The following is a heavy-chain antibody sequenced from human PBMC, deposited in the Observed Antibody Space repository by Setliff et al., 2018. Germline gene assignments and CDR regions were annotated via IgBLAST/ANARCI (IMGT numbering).Heavy chain of an antibody. CDR2: IYHGGKT. J-gene: IGHJ4*02. Sequence: SETLSLTCTVSGGSINSGVYYWGWIRQPPGKGLEWIGRIYHGGKTYYNTSLESRPTISVDTSKNQFSLKLRSVTAADTAVYYCARTGTYRYFDSWGQGTLVTVSS. CDR1: GGSINSGVYY. D-gene: IGHD1-1*01. V-gene: IGHV4-39*01. CDR3: ARTGTYRYFDS.